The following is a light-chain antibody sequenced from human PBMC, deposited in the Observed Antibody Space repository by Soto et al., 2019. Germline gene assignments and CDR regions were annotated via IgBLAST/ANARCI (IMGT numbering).Light chain of an antibody. V-gene: IGLV2-14*01. CDR1: SSDVGGYNY. J-gene: IGLJ1*01. Sequence: QYALTQPASVSGSPGQSITISCTGTSSDVGGYNYVSWYQQHPGKAPKLMIFEVSNRPSGVSNRFSGSKSGNTASLTISGLQAEDEADYYCSPYASSSTQVCGTGTKLTVL. CDR3: SPYASSSTQV. CDR2: EVS.